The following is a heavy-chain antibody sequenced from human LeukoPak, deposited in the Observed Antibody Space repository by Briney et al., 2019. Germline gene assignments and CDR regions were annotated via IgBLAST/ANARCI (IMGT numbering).Heavy chain of an antibody. CDR1: GFILRVYD. CDR2: IGGRTNYI. D-gene: IGHD6-13*01. V-gene: IGHV3-21*05. Sequence: GGSLRLSFEASGFILRVYDRAWSRQAPGKGLDWFAYIGGRTNYIFYADSVKGRFTISRDNANNSLFLQMNSLRPEDSAVYYCVRDLAAAGTWFDYWGQGTLVSVSS. J-gene: IGHJ4*02. CDR3: VRDLAAAGTWFDY.